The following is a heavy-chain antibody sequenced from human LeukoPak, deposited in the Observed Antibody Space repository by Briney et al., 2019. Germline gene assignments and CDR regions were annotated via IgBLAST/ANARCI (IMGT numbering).Heavy chain of an antibody. D-gene: IGHD4-17*01. Sequence: SEPLSLTCSGSNYSISNSLYWGWLRQPPGKGLEWIGSFYRSGSTFYNPSLKSRVTISLDTSKNQFSLKLSSVTAADTAVYFCARATYGYYMDVWGKGTTVTVSS. CDR3: ARATYGYYMDV. V-gene: IGHV4-38-2*02. J-gene: IGHJ6*03. CDR1: NYSISNSLY. CDR2: FYRSGST.